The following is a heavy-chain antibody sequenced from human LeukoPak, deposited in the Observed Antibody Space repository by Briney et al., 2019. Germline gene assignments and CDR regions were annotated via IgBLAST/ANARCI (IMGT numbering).Heavy chain of an antibody. CDR1: GYTFTGYY. Sequence: ASVKVSCKASGYTFTGYYMHWVRQATGQGLEWMGWMNPNSGNTGYAQKFQGRVTMTRNTSISTAYMELSSLKSEDTAVYYCARGLYCSGGSCYSVDYWGQGTLVTVSS. V-gene: IGHV1-8*02. CDR3: ARGLYCSGGSCYSVDY. J-gene: IGHJ4*02. CDR2: MNPNSGNT. D-gene: IGHD2-15*01.